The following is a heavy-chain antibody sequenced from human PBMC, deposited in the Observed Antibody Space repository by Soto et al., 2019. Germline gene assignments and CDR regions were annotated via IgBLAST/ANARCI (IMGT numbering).Heavy chain of an antibody. Sequence: ASVKVSCKISGYALTELSIHWVRQVPGKGLEWMGGFDPEDGETILAQKFQGRVTMTEDTSTDTVYMELSSLRFEDTAVYYCATDNYYDRSGYSWLYPWG. D-gene: IGHD3-22*01. CDR3: ATDNYYDRSGYSWLYP. CDR1: GYALTELS. V-gene: IGHV1-24*01. CDR2: FDPEDGET. J-gene: IGHJ5*02.